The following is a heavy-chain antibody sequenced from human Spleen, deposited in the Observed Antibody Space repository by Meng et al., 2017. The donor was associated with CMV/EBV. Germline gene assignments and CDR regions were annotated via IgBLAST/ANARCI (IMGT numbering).Heavy chain of an antibody. D-gene: IGHD3-22*01. V-gene: IGHV4-4*02. Sequence: GSLRLSCAVSGGSISSSNWWSWVRQPPGKGLEWIGEIYHSGSTNYNPSLKSRVTISVDTSKNHFSLNLNSVTAADTAMYYCAREIEYYFDRSGSYSQYYHGMDVWGQGTTVTVSS. J-gene: IGHJ6*02. CDR2: IYHSGST. CDR1: GGSISSSNW. CDR3: AREIEYYFDRSGSYSQYYHGMDV.